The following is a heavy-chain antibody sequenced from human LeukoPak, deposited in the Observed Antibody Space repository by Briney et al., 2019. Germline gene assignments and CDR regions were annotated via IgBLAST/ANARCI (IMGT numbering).Heavy chain of an antibody. CDR1: GFTFRNNV. J-gene: IGHJ4*02. V-gene: IGHV3-30*18. D-gene: IGHD1-26*01. CDR2: ISYDGSNK. CDR3: AKDPGWELLSYFDY. Sequence: GGSLRLSCAASGFTFRNNVMYWVRQAPGKGLEWVAVISYDGSNKYYADSVKGRFTISRDNSKNTLYLQMNSLRAEDTAVYYCAKDPGWELLSYFDYWGQGTLVTVSS.